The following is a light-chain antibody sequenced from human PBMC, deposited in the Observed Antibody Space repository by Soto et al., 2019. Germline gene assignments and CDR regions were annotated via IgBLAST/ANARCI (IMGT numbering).Light chain of an antibody. V-gene: IGKV1-5*03. CDR1: EEVRSW. J-gene: IGKJ3*01. Sequence: DVQMTQSPLTLSASVGDRVTITCRASEEVRSWLAWYQQKPGKAPKLLIYKSSTLESGVPSRFSGYESGTDFTLTISSLQPEDVATYYCHQYNIYPFSFGPGTKV. CDR2: KSS. CDR3: HQYNIYPFS.